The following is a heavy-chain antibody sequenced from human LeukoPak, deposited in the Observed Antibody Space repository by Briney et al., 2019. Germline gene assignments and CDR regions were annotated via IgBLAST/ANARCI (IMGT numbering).Heavy chain of an antibody. CDR3: ARVAGRGRFDY. Sequence: PSETLSLTCAVYGGSFSGYYWSWIRQPPGKGLEWIGEINHSGSTNYNPSLKSRVTISVDTSKNQFSLKLSSVTAADTAVYYCARVAGRGRFDYWGQGTLVTVSS. J-gene: IGHJ4*02. CDR2: INHSGST. V-gene: IGHV4-34*01. D-gene: IGHD3-10*01. CDR1: GGSFSGYY.